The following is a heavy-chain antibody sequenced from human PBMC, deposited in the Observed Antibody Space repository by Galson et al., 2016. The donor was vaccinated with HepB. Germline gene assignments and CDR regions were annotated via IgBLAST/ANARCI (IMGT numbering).Heavy chain of an antibody. V-gene: IGHV5-51*01. CDR3: ARRSRQCTSNSYYQNNGFDR. J-gene: IGHJ5*02. D-gene: IGHD2-2*01. CDR1: GYSFTNYW. Sequence: QSGAEVKKPGESLKISCKGSGYSFTNYWVGWVRQMPGKGLEWMGIIYPGDSDTTYSPSFEGLVTISVDKSISAAYLQWASLKASDTAMYYCARRSRQCTSNSYYQNNGFDRWGQGTLVTVSS. CDR2: IYPGDSDT.